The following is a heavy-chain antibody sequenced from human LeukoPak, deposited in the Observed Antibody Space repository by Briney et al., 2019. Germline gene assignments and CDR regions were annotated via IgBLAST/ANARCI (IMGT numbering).Heavy chain of an antibody. CDR3: AREPSSLKPGTMIVSGTDGMDV. Sequence: GESLKISCKGSGYSFSSYWMSWVRQAPGKGLEWVANIKQNGSEKYYVDSVKGRFTISRDNAKNSLYLQMNSLRAEDTAVYYCAREPSSLKPGTMIVSGTDGMDVWGQGTTVTVSS. J-gene: IGHJ6*02. CDR1: GYSFSSYW. D-gene: IGHD3-22*01. CDR2: IKQNGSEK. V-gene: IGHV3-7*01.